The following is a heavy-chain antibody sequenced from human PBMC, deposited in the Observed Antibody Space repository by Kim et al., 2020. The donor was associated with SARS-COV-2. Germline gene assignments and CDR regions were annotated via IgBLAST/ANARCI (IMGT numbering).Heavy chain of an antibody. Sequence: GGSLRLSCAASGFTFSSYAMSWVRQAPGKGLEWVSAISGSGGSTYYADSVKGRFTISRDYAKNTLYLQMNSLRAEDTAVYYCAKRFGEFLSSDYWGQGTLVADAS. CDR1: GFTFSSYA. CDR3: AKRFGEFLSSDY. D-gene: IGHD3-10*01. J-gene: IGHJ4*02. CDR2: ISGSGGST. V-gene: IGHV3-23*01.